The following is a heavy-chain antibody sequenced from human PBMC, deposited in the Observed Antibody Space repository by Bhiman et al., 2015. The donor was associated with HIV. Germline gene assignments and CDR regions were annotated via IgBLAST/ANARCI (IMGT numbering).Heavy chain of an antibody. D-gene: IGHD1-14*01. CDR2: ISSSSTYI. Sequence: EVQLVESGEAWSSLGGPVRLSCAASGFTFTSYSMNWVRQAPGKGLEWVSSISSSSTYIYYADSVKGRFTISRDNAKNSLYLQLNSLRAEDTAVYYCARDRYTGFNYYGMDVWGQGTTVTVSS. CDR3: ARDRYTGFNYYGMDV. V-gene: IGHV3-21*03. J-gene: IGHJ6*02. CDR1: GFTFTSYS.